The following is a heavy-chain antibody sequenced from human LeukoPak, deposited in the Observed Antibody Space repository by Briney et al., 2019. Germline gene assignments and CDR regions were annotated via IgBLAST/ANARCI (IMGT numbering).Heavy chain of an antibody. CDR2: IYYSGNT. Sequence: KTSETLSLTCTVSGGSISTYYWSWIRQPPGKGLEWIGSIYYSGNTYYNPSLKSRVTLSVDTSKNQFSLKLSSVTAADTAVYFCARGEFVPNWLNPWGQGTLVTVSS. CDR1: GGSISTYY. J-gene: IGHJ5*02. D-gene: IGHD2-8*01. V-gene: IGHV4-59*12. CDR3: ARGEFVPNWLNP.